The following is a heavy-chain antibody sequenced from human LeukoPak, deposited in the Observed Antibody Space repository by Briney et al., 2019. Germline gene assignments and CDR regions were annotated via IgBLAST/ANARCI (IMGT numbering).Heavy chain of an antibody. V-gene: IGHV3-15*01. CDR3: ITEGNWDIVVVPAASNPDY. Sequence: GGSLRLSCAASGFTFSSYSMNWVRQAPGKGLEWVGRIKSKTDGGTTDYAAPVKGRFTISRDDSKNTLYLQMNSLKTEDTAVYYCITEGNWDIVVVPAASNPDYWGQGTLVTVSS. J-gene: IGHJ4*02. CDR2: IKSKTDGGTT. CDR1: GFTFSSYS. D-gene: IGHD2-2*01.